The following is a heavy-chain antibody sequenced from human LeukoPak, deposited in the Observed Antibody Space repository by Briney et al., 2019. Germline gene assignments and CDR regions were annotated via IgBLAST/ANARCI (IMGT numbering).Heavy chain of an antibody. Sequence: PGGSLRLSCAASGFTFSSYEMNWVRQAPGKGLEWISYISASGTITHYADSVEGRFTISRDNAKNSLYLQMNSLRAEDTAVYYCARGEDVLLWFGESPAFDYWGQGTLVTVSS. J-gene: IGHJ4*02. CDR1: GFTFSSYE. CDR2: ISASGTIT. V-gene: IGHV3-48*03. CDR3: ARGEDVLLWFGESPAFDY. D-gene: IGHD3-10*01.